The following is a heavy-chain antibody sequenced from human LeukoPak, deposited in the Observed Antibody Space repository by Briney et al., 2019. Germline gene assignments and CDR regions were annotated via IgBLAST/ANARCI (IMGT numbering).Heavy chain of an antibody. CDR3: ARGPWGYPLLGWFDP. J-gene: IGHJ5*02. D-gene: IGHD3-16*01. CDR2: INHSGST. Sequence: INHSGSTNYNPSLKSRVTISVDTSKNQFSLKLSSVTAADTAVYYCARGPWGYPLLGWFDPWGQGTLVTVSS. V-gene: IGHV4-34*01.